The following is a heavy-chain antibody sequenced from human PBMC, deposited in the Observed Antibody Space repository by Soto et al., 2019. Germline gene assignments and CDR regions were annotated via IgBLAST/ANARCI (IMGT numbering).Heavy chain of an antibody. CDR2: IWYDGSNK. D-gene: IGHD1-20*01. CDR3: ARDEVGIWFDY. V-gene: IGHV3-33*01. Sequence: QVQLVESGGGVVQPGRSLRLSCAASGFTFSSYGMHWVRQAPGKGLEWVAVIWYDGSNKYYADSVKGRFTISRDNSKNTLYLQMNSLRVEDTAVYYCARDEVGIWFDYWGQGTLVTVSS. CDR1: GFTFSSYG. J-gene: IGHJ4*02.